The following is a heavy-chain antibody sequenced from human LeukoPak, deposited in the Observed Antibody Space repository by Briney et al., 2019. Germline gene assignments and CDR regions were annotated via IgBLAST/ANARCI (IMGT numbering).Heavy chain of an antibody. CDR3: ATGINTVTIGAYFDY. CDR1: GYTLTELS. J-gene: IGHJ4*02. V-gene: IGHV1-24*01. D-gene: IGHD4-17*01. Sequence: VASVKVSCKVSGYTLTELSIRWVRQAPGKRLEWMGTFDPEDGETFSAQKFQGRVTMTEDTSSGTAYMELSSLRSEDTAVYYCATGINTVTIGAYFDYWAQGTLVTVSS. CDR2: FDPEDGET.